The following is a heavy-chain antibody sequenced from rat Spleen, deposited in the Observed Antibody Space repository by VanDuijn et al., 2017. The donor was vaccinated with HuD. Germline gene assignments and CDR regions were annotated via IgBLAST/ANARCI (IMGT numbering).Heavy chain of an antibody. D-gene: IGHD1-2*01. J-gene: IGHJ1*01. CDR3: ARDYSNYFPYWYFDF. CDR1: GFTFSDYY. CDR2: ISYDGSST. V-gene: IGHV5-29*01. Sequence: EVQLVESGGGLVQPGSPLKLSCAASGFTFSDYYMAWVRQAPTKGLEWVATISYDGSSTYYRDPVKGRFTISRDNAKSTLYLQMDSLRSEDTATYYCARDYSNYFPYWYFDFWGPGTMVTVSS.